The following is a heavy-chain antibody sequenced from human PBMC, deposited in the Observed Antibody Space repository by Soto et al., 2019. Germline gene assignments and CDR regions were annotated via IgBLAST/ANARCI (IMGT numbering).Heavy chain of an antibody. CDR1: GGSIRSYY. CDR2: IYTSGST. CDR3: ARDNRITVNPANVAYGMDV. Sequence: PSETLSLTCTVSGGSIRSYYWSWIRQPAGKGLEWIWRIYTSGSTNYNPSLNSRLTISVDKSKNQFYLRLTSVTAADTAVYYCARDNRITVNPANVAYGMDVGGQGTTVPVSS. D-gene: IGHD1-20*01. J-gene: IGHJ6*02. V-gene: IGHV4-4*07.